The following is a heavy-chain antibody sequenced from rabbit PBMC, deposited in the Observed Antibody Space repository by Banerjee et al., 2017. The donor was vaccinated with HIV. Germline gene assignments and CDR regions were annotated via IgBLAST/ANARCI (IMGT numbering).Heavy chain of an antibody. CDR2: IYVGDGST. V-gene: IGHV1S47*01. D-gene: IGHD8-1*01. CDR3: ARGYASSSFVNL. CDR1: GFDFSFNA. Sequence: QEQLVESGGGLVQPEGSLTLTCKASGFDFSFNAMCWVRQAPGKGPEWIACIYVGDGSTDYASWVNGRFTISRGTSLNTVTLQMTSLTAADTATYFCARGYASSSFVNLWGQGTLVTVS. J-gene: IGHJ4*01.